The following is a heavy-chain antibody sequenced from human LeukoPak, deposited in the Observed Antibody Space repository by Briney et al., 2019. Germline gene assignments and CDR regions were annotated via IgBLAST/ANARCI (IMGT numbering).Heavy chain of an antibody. J-gene: IGHJ5*02. V-gene: IGHV5-51*01. D-gene: IGHD1-26*01. Sequence: GESLKISCQGSGYIFTSYWIGWVRQMPGKGLEWMGIIYPGDSDTRYSPSFQGQVTISADKSISTAYLQWSSLKASDTAMYYCARRPPGSYSGFDPWGQGTLVTVSS. CDR2: IYPGDSDT. CDR3: ARRPPGSYSGFDP. CDR1: GYIFTSYW.